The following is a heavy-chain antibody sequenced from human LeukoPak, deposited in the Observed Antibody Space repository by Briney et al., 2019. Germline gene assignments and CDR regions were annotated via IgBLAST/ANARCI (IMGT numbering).Heavy chain of an antibody. Sequence: ASVKVSCKASGYTFTSYAMHWVRQAPGQRLEWMGWINAGNGNTKYSQKFQGRVTITRDTSASTAYMELSSLRSEDTAVYYCARGGVPPAIYYYYGMDVWGQGTTVTVSS. D-gene: IGHD3-16*01. CDR1: GYTFTSYA. V-gene: IGHV1-3*01. CDR2: INAGNGNT. J-gene: IGHJ6*02. CDR3: ARGGVPPAIYYYYGMDV.